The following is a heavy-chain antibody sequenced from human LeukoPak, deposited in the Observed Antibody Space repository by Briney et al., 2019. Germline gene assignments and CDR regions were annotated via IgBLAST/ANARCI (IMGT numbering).Heavy chain of an antibody. CDR2: TYYRSKWYN. CDR3: ARRASPGNKFDY. J-gene: IGHJ4*02. CDR1: GDSVSSNSAT. V-gene: IGHV6-1*01. Sequence: SQTLSLTCAISGDSVSSNSATWDWIRQSPSRGLEWLGRTYYRSKWYNDYAGSVKSRITINPDTSKNQFYLQLNSVTPEDTAVYYCARRASPGNKFDYWGQGTLVTVSS. D-gene: IGHD2/OR15-2a*01.